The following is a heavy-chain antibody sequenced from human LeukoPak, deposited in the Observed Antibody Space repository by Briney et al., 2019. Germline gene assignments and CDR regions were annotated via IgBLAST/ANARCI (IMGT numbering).Heavy chain of an antibody. CDR3: AKLGYSSGWFDY. CDR2: ISGSGGST. CDR1: GFTFSSYA. V-gene: IGHV3-23*01. D-gene: IGHD6-19*01. Sequence: GGSLRLSCAASGFTFSSYAMSWVRQAPGKGLEWVSAISGSGGSTYYADAVKGRFTISRDNSKNTLYLQMNSLRAEDTAVYYCAKLGYSSGWFDYWGQGTLVTVSS. J-gene: IGHJ5*01.